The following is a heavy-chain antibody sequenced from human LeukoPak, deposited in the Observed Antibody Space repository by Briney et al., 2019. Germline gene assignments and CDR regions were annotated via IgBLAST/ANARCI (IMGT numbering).Heavy chain of an antibody. CDR3: ARFSDILPGYSIGNWSDP. CDR2: INHSGST. J-gene: IGHJ5*02. Sequence: SETLSLTCAVYGGSFSGYYWSWIRQPPGKGLEWIGEINHSGSTNYNPSLKSRVTISVDTSKNQFSLKLSSVTAADTAVYYCARFSDILPGYSIGNWSDPWGREPWSPSPQ. CDR1: GGSFSGYY. D-gene: IGHD3-9*01. V-gene: IGHV4-34*01.